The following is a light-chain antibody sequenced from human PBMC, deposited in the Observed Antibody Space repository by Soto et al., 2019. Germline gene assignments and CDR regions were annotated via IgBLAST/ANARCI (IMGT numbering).Light chain of an antibody. CDR2: EVK. CDR3: SSYADNNNFV. Sequence: ALTQPPSASGSPGQSVTVSCTGSSSDIGDYNFVSWYQQHPGKAPKLIIYEVKKRPSGVPDRFSASKSGNTASLTVSGLQAGDEADYYCSSYADNNNFVFGSGTKVTVL. CDR1: SSDIGDYNF. V-gene: IGLV2-8*01. J-gene: IGLJ1*01.